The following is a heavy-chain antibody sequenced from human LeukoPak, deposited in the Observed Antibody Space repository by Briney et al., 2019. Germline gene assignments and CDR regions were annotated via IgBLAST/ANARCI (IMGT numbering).Heavy chain of an antibody. Sequence: SVKVSCKASGGTFSSYAISWVRQAPGQGLEWMGGIIPIFGTANYAQKFQGRVTITADESTSTAYMELSSLESEDTAVYYCARGGTYSNYVFDYWGQGTLVTVSS. CDR3: ARGGTYSNYVFDY. D-gene: IGHD4-11*01. CDR2: IIPIFGTA. V-gene: IGHV1-69*13. CDR1: GGTFSSYA. J-gene: IGHJ4*02.